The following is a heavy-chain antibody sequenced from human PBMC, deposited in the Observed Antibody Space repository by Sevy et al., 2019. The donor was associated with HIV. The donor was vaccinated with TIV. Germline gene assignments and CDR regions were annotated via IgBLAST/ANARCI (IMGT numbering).Heavy chain of an antibody. Sequence: SETLSLTCTVSGGSMNNYYWTWVRQAPGKGREWIGFFYYSGSTNYNPSLNSRVTISVDLSKNELSLKLSSVTAADTAVYYCARLPDWDVWGQGTTVTVSS. V-gene: IGHV4-59*13. CDR3: ARLPDWDV. CDR1: GGSMNNYY. J-gene: IGHJ6*02. CDR2: FYYSGST. D-gene: IGHD2-15*01.